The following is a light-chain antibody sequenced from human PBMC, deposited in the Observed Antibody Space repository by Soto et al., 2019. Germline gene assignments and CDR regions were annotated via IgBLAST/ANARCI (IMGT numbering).Light chain of an antibody. CDR1: QSFSSSY. J-gene: IGKJ4*01. CDR2: AAS. V-gene: IGKV3-20*01. CDR3: QQYGSSPLT. Sequence: EIVLTQSPGTLSLSPGGRATLSCRASQSFSSSYLAWYQQKPGQAPRLLIYAASSRATGIPDRFSGGGSGRDFTLTISRLEPEDFAVYYCQQYGSSPLTFGGGTKVEIK.